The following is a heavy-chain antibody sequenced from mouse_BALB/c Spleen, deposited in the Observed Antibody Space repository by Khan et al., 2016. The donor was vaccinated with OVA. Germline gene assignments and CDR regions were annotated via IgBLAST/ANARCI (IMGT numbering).Heavy chain of an antibody. V-gene: IGHV3-2*02. D-gene: IGHD2-3*01. J-gene: IGHJ4*01. Sequence: EVQLQESGPGLVKPSQSLSLTCTVTGYSITSDYAWNWIRQFPGNKLEWMGYISSSGSTTYNPALTSRLSITRDPSKNQFFLQLKSGTTEDTATYYCARDGSRYNYAMDYWGQGTSVTVSS. CDR2: ISSSGST. CDR3: ARDGSRYNYAMDY. CDR1: GYSITSDYA.